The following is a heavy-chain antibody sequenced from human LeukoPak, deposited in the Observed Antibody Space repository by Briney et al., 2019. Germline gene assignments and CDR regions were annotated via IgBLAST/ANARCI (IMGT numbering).Heavy chain of an antibody. J-gene: IGHJ3*02. CDR3: ARRTYYYGSGISSEAFDI. CDR1: GGSISSSSYY. Sequence: PSETLSLTCTVSGGSISSSSYYWGWIRQPPGKGLEWIGSIYYSGSTYYNPSLNSRVTISVDTSKNQFSLKLSSVTAADTAVYYCARRTYYYGSGISSEAFDIWGQGTMVTVSS. D-gene: IGHD3-10*01. CDR2: IYYSGST. V-gene: IGHV4-39*01.